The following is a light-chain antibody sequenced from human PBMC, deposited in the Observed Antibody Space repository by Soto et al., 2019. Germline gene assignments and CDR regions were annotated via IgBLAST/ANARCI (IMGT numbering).Light chain of an antibody. J-gene: IGKJ4*01. CDR1: QSVSSSY. V-gene: IGKV3-20*01. CDR2: GAS. Sequence: EIVLTQSPGTLSLSPGERATLSCRASQSVSSSYLAWYQQKPGQAPRLLIYGASTRATGIPDRFSGSGCGRDFTLTISRLEPEDFAVYYCQQYCRAPSTFGGGTKVEIK. CDR3: QQYCRAPST.